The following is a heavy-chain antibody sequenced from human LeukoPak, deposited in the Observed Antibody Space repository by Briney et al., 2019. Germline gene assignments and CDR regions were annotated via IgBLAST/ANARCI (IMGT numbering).Heavy chain of an antibody. CDR3: AIEGYVEPVDY. V-gene: IGHV1-69*05. CDR1: GGTFSSYA. J-gene: IGHJ4*02. Sequence: SVKVSCKASGGTFSSYAISWVRQAPGQGLEWMGRIIPIFGTANYAQKVQGRDTLTTHESTSTAYMELSSLRSEDTAVYYCAIEGYVEPVDYWGQGTLVTVSS. D-gene: IGHD5-12*01. CDR2: IIPIFGTA.